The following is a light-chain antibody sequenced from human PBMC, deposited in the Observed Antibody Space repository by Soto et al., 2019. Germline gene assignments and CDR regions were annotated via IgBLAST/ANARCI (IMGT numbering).Light chain of an antibody. J-gene: IGLJ2*01. CDR2: DND. Sequence: QSVLTQPPSVSAAPGQKVTNSCSGSRPNIGNNYVFWYQQLPGTAPKLLIYDNDKRPSGIPDRFSGSKSGTSATLGITGLQTGDETDYYCATWDRSLSVGVFGVGTQLTVL. CDR1: RPNIGNNY. CDR3: ATWDRSLSVGV. V-gene: IGLV1-51*01.